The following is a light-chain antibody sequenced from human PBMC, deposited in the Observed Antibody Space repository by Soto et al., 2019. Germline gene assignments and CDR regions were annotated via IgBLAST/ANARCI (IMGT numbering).Light chain of an antibody. CDR3: QSYDSSNVV. CDR2: EDN. Sequence: NFMLTQPHSVSESPGKTVTISCTRSSGSIASNYVQWYQQRPGSAPTTVIYEDNQRPSGVPDRFSGSIDSSSNSASLTISGLKTEHEADYYGQSYDSSNVVFGGGTKLTVL. J-gene: IGLJ2*01. CDR1: SGSIASNY. V-gene: IGLV6-57*04.